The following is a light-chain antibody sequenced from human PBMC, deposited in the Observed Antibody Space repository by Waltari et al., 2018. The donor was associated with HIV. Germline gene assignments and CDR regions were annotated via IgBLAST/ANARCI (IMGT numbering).Light chain of an antibody. CDR1: SHTGDDYKY. V-gene: IGLV2-14*01. CDR2: EDS. J-gene: IGLJ3*02. CDR3: ASYISSSSPE. Sequence: QSALTQPASASGSPGQSLTISSTATSHTGDDYKYVPRYQHHPGKAPKVIIYEDSPRPSGGSNRFSGSKSGNTASLTISGLQPEDEADYFCASYISSSSPEFGGGTKVTVL.